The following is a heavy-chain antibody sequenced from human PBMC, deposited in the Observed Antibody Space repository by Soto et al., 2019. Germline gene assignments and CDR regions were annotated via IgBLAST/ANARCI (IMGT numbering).Heavy chain of an antibody. CDR1: GFTFSNYA. V-gene: IGHV3-23*01. Sequence: EVQLSESGGALVQPGGSLRLSCAGSGFTFSNYAMSWVRQAPGKGLEWVSAITGDGGSTLYAESVKGRFTISRDDSKRTLYLQRKNLRDEDPAGYYWAKDSPYKALAGDFENWGPGTLVTVAS. J-gene: IGHJ1*01. D-gene: IGHD6-19*01. CDR3: AKDSPYKALAGDFEN. CDR2: ITGDGGST.